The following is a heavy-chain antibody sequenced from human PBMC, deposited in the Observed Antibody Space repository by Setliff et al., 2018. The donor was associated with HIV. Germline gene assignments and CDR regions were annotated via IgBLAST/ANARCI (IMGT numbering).Heavy chain of an antibody. CDR3: AREHGTSWPYFDF. V-gene: IGHV1-18*01. Sequence: ASVKVSCKTSGYTFSDYDVAWVRKAPGQGLEWMGWISGYSCHTSYAQNFQGRVTMTTDTSTNTAYLELRGLRSDDTAIYYCAREHGTSWPYFDFWGQGTLVTVSS. CDR1: GYTFSDYD. J-gene: IGHJ4*02. CDR2: ISGYSCHT.